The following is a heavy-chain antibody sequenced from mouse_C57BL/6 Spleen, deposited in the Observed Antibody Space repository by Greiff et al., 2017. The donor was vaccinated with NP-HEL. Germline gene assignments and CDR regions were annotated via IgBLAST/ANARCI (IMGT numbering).Heavy chain of an antibody. CDR2: IYPRSGNT. CDR3: ARRGGPFAY. V-gene: IGHV1-81*01. J-gene: IGHJ3*01. CDR1: GYTFTSYG. Sequence: VQLQQSGAELARPGASVKLSCKASGYTFTSYGISWVKQRTGQGLEWIGEIYPRSGNTYYNDKFKGKATLTADKSYSTAYMELRSLASEDSAVYFCARRGGPFAYWGQGTLVTVSA.